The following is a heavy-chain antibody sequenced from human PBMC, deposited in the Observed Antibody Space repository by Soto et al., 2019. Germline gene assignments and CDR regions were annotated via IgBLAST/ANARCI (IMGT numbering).Heavy chain of an antibody. CDR1: GGSFSGYY. D-gene: IGHD1-1*01. Sequence: SETLSLTNTVYGGSFSGYYWRCIRKHPGKGLEWIGEINHSGSTNYNPSLKSRVTISVDTSKNQFSLKLSSVTAADTAVYYCARGQSRGIWNGFGYWGEGTLVTRPS. CDR2: INHSGST. J-gene: IGHJ4*03. CDR3: ARGQSRGIWNGFGY. V-gene: IGHV4-34*01.